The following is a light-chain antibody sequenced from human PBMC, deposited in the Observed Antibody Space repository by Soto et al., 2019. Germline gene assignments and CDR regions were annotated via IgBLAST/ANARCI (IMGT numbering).Light chain of an antibody. CDR2: GAS. Sequence: MKQAPATPSVSKGERATLSCRASQTINNNVAWYQLKDGQVPRLVIYGASTRATDIPARFSGSGSGTEFTLTISSLQSEDFAEYHCQQYNNWPQTFGQGTNVDIK. J-gene: IGKJ1*01. CDR3: QQYNNWPQT. V-gene: IGKV3-15*01. CDR1: QTINNN.